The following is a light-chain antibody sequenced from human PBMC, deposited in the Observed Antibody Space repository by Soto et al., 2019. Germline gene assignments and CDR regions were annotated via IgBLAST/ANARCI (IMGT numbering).Light chain of an antibody. J-gene: IGKJ1*01. CDR1: QSVTNR. CDR2: GAS. V-gene: IGKV3-15*01. Sequence: EIVMTQSPATLSVSRGERVTFSCRASQSVTNRLAWYQHKPGQAPRLLISGASTGATDIPARFSGSGSGTEFTLTISSLQPDDFATYYCQQYNSYWTFGQGTKV. CDR3: QQYNSYWT.